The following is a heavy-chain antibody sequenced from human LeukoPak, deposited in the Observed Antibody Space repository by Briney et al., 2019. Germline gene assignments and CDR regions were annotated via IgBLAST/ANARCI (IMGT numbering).Heavy chain of an antibody. CDR3: TTDRGALTN. CDR2: IQSKTDGGPT. Sequence: PGGSLRLSCAASGFTFSNYAMTWVRQAPGKGLEWVGRIQSKTDGGPTDYAAPVKGRFSISRDDSKNTLYLQMNSLKTEDTGVYYCTTDRGALTNWGQGTLVTVSS. CDR1: GFTFSNYA. V-gene: IGHV3-15*01. D-gene: IGHD3-10*01. J-gene: IGHJ4*02.